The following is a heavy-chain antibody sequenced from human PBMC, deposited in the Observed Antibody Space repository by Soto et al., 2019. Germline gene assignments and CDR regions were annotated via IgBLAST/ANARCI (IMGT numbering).Heavy chain of an antibody. CDR2: IYYSGST. D-gene: IGHD6-6*01. V-gene: IGHV4-31*03. CDR1: GDSISSGGYY. CDR3: ARAVHVTPNWFDP. J-gene: IGHJ5*02. Sequence: PSETLSLTCTVSGDSISSGGYYWNWIRQRPGKGLEWIGYIYYSGSTYYNPSLMGRQIISVDTSKNQFSLKLSSVTAADTAVYYCARAVHVTPNWFDPWGQGTLVTVSS.